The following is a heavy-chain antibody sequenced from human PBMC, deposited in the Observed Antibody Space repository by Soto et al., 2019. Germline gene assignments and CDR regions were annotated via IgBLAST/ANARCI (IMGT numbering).Heavy chain of an antibody. Sequence: GGSLRLSCAASGFTFSSYAMSWVRQAPGKGLEWVSAISGSGGSTYYADSVKGRFTISRDNSKNTLYLQMNSLRAEDTAVYYCATAYSQLPSPFDYWGQGTLVTVSS. V-gene: IGHV3-23*01. CDR1: GFTFSSYA. J-gene: IGHJ4*02. D-gene: IGHD2-2*01. CDR3: ATAYSQLPSPFDY. CDR2: ISGSGGST.